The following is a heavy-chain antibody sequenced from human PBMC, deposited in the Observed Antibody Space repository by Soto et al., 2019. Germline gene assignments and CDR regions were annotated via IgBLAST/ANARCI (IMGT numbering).Heavy chain of an antibody. J-gene: IGHJ4*02. V-gene: IGHV4-39*01. D-gene: IGHD3-10*01. CDR2: IYYSGRT. CDR1: GGSISSSSYY. CDR3: ARHGASYGSGSYSFFDY. Sequence: QLQLQESGPGLVKPSETLSLTCTVSGGSISSSSYYWGWIRQPPGKGLEWIGSIYYSGRTYYNPSLKSRVTISVDTSKNQFSLKLSSVTAADTAVYYCARHGASYGSGSYSFFDYWGQGTLVTVSS.